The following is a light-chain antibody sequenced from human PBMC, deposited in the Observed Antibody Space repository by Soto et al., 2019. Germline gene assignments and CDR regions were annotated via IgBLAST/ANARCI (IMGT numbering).Light chain of an antibody. J-gene: IGKJ1*01. Sequence: DIVMTQSPDSLAVSLGERATINCKSNQSVLYSSNNKNYLAWYQQKPGQPPKLLIYWASTRESGVPDRFSGSGSGTDFTLTISSLQAEDVAVYYCHQYYSPPRTFGRGTKVDI. CDR2: WAS. V-gene: IGKV4-1*01. CDR3: HQYYSPPRT. CDR1: QSVLYSSNNKNY.